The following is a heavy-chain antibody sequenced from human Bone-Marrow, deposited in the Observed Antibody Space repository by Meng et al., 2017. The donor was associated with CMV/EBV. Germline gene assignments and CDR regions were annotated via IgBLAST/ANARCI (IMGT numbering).Heavy chain of an antibody. CDR1: GFTFDDYA. CDR3: AKDYYYYGMDV. CDR2: ISWNSGSI. V-gene: IGHV3-9*01. Sequence: SLKISCAASGFTFDDYAMHWVRQAPGKGLEWVSGISWNSGSIGYADSVKGRFTISRDNAKNSLYLQMNSLRAEDTALYYCAKDYYYYGMDVWGQGTTVTIYS. J-gene: IGHJ6*02.